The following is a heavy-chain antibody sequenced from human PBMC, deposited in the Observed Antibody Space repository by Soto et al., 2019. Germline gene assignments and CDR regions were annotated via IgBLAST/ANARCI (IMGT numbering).Heavy chain of an antibody. CDR2: IKQDGSEK. CDR1: GFTFSSYW. J-gene: IGHJ4*02. CDR3: ARVLDILTGYPEYYFDY. Sequence: EVQLVESGGGLVQPGGSLRLSCAASGFTFSSYWMSWVRQAPGKGLEWVANIKQDGSEKYYVDSVKGRFTISRDNAKNSLYLQMNSLRAGDTAVYYCARVLDILTGYPEYYFDYWGQGTLVTVSS. D-gene: IGHD3-9*01. V-gene: IGHV3-7*01.